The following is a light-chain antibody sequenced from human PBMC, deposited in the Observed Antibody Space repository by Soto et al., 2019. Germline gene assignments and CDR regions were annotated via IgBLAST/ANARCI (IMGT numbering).Light chain of an antibody. CDR1: QSLLYSNGNNY. CDR2: LGS. CDR3: MQGLHTPLP. Sequence: DIVMTQSPLSLSVTPGEPASISCRSSQSLLYSNGNNYLDWYLQKPGQSPQLLVYLGSNRASGVPDRVSGSGSGTDFTLKISRVEAAEVGVYYCMQGLHTPLPFCEGTKVQIK. V-gene: IGKV2-28*01. J-gene: IGKJ4*01.